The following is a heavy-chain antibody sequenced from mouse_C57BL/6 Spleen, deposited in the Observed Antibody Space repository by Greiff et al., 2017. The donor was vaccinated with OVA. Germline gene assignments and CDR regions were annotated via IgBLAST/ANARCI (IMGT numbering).Heavy chain of an antibody. J-gene: IGHJ3*01. Sequence: VQLQQPGAELVKPGASVKLSCKASGYAFSSSWMNWVKQRPGKGLEWIGRIYPGDGDTNYNGKFKGKATLTADKSSSTAYMQLSSLTSEDSAVYFCARELGTAYWGQGTLVTVSA. CDR2: IYPGDGDT. V-gene: IGHV1-82*01. CDR3: ARELGTAY. D-gene: IGHD4-1*01. CDR1: GYAFSSSW.